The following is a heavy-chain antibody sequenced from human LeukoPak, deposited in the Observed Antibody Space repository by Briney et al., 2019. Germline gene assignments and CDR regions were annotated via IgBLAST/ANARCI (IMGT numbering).Heavy chain of an antibody. J-gene: IGHJ4*02. CDR1: EFIFSDYA. V-gene: IGHV3-23*05. D-gene: IGHD6-19*01. CDR3: AKFEGATIPGWFNDY. CDR2: IDKTTYPT. Sequence: GGSLRLSCAASEFIFSDYAMGWVRQAPGKGLEWVSTIDKTTYPTFYADSVKGRFTISRDNSKNTLYLQMNSLRTENTAVYFCAKFEGATIPGWFNDYWGQGILVTVSS.